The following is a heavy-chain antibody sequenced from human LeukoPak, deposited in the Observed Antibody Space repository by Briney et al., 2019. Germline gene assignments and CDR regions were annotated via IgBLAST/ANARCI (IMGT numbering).Heavy chain of an antibody. D-gene: IGHD6-13*01. CDR3: ARKAWVAAAFADY. J-gene: IGHJ4*02. V-gene: IGHV1-2*04. CDR1: GYTFTGYY. CDR2: INPNSGGT. Sequence: ASVKVSCKASGYTFTGYYMHWVRQAPGQGLEWMGWINPNSGGTNYAQKFQGWVTMTRDTSISTAYMELSRLRSDDTAVYYCARKAWVAAAFADYWGQGTLVTVSS.